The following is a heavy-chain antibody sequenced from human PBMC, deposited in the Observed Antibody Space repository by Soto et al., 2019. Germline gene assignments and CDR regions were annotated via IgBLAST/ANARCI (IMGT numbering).Heavy chain of an antibody. CDR2: IIPIFGTP. J-gene: IGHJ4*02. V-gene: IGHV1-69*01. Sequence: QVQLVQSGAEVKKPGSSVKVSCKASGGIFSTYAISWLRQAPGQGLEWMGGIIPIFGTPNYAQRFQGRVTITADESTSTADMELSRLRSEETAVYYCARVRHDYGSGNYYNRIDFWGQGTLVTVSS. CDR3: ARVRHDYGSGNYYNRIDF. D-gene: IGHD3-10*01. CDR1: GGIFSTYA.